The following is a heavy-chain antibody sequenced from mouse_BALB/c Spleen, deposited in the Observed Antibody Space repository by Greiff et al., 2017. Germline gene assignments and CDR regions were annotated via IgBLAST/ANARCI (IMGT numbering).Heavy chain of an antibody. D-gene: IGHD2-4*01. J-gene: IGHJ4*01. Sequence: VQLKESGGGLVKPGGSLKLSCAASGFAFSSYDMSWVRQTPEKRLEWVAYISSGGGSTYYPDTVKGRFTISRDNAKNTLYLQMSSLKSEDTAMYYCARPMITTYYAMDYWGQGTSVTVSS. CDR1: GFAFSSYD. CDR2: ISSGGGST. CDR3: ARPMITTYYAMDY. V-gene: IGHV5-12-1*01.